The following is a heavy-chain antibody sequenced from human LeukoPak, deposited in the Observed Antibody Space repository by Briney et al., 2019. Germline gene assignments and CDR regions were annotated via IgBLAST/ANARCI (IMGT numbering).Heavy chain of an antibody. V-gene: IGHV6-1*01. CDR2: TYYRSKWFI. J-gene: IGHJ4*02. Sequence: SQTLSLTCAISGDSFSSNSAAWNWIRQSPSRGLEWLGRTYYRSKWFIDYAVSVKSLITINPDTSKNQFTLQLNSVTPDDTAVYFCARGGGSFDYWGQGTLVTVSS. CDR1: GDSFSSNSAA. D-gene: IGHD3-16*01. CDR3: ARGGGSFDY.